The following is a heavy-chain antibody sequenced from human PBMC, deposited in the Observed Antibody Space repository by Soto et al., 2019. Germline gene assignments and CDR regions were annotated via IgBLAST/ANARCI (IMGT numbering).Heavy chain of an antibody. J-gene: IGHJ4*02. CDR2: TWYDGSTK. CDR1: GFTFTYG. V-gene: IGHV3-33*01. Sequence: QVQLVESGGGVVQPGTSLRLSCVASGFTFTYGIHWVRQAPGKGLEWVAITWYDGSTKYYADSVKGRFAISRDNSKNTLYLQRSSLRAEDTAVYYCARDGSDTMVAYYFDYWGQGTLVTVSS. D-gene: IGHD3-10*01. CDR3: ARDGSDTMVAYYFDY.